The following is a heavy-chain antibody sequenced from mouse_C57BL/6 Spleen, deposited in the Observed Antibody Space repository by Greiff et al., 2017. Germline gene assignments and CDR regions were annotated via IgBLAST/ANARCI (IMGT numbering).Heavy chain of an antibody. CDR3: ASWGYYGNYEAMDY. CDR2: ISSGSSTI. J-gene: IGHJ4*01. V-gene: IGHV5-17*01. CDR1: GFTFSDYG. D-gene: IGHD2-1*01. Sequence: EVKLVESGGGLVKPGGSLKLSCAASGFTFSDYGMHWVRQAPEKGLEWVAYISSGSSTIYYADTVHVRFTISRDNAKNTLFLQMTSLRSEDTAMSYCASWGYYGNYEAMDYWGQGTSVTVSS.